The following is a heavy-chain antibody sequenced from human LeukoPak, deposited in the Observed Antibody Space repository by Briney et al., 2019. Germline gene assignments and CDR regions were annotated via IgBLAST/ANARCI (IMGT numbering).Heavy chain of an antibody. CDR3: ARGGYYGSGNDFRFDP. V-gene: IGHV4-61*01. CDR2: IHYTGST. J-gene: IGHJ5*02. CDR1: GGSISSRSYY. Sequence: SETLSLTCTVSGGSISSRSYYWSWIRQSPGKGLECIGYIHYTGSTNYNPSLKGRVTISVETSKNQFSLKLKSVTAADTAVYYCARGGYYGSGNDFRFDPWGQGTLVTVSS. D-gene: IGHD3-10*01.